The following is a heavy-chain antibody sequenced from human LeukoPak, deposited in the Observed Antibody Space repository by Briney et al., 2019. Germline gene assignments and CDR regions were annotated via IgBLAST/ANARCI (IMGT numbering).Heavy chain of an antibody. D-gene: IGHD1-1*01. Sequence: SQTLSLTCTVSGGSISSGSYYWSWIRQPAGKGLEWIGRIYTSGSTNYNPSLRSRVTISVDTSKNQFSLKLSSVTAADTAVYYCARLRGPLDWNEDDYWGQGTLVTVSS. J-gene: IGHJ4*02. CDR2: IYTSGST. V-gene: IGHV4-61*02. CDR1: GGSISSGSYY. CDR3: ARLRGPLDWNEDDY.